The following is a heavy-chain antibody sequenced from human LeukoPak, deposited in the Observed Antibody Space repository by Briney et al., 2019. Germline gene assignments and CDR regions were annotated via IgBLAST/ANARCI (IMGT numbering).Heavy chain of an antibody. V-gene: IGHV4-4*09. CDR1: GGSISSYY. Sequence: SETLSLTRNVSGGSISSYYWSWIRQPPGKGLEWIGHIYTSGSTNYNPSLKSRVTISVDTSKNQFSLKLSSVTAADTAVYYCARQGVVARYYYYMDVWGKGTTVTVSS. D-gene: IGHD3-22*01. CDR3: ARQGVVARYYYYMDV. CDR2: IYTSGST. J-gene: IGHJ6*03.